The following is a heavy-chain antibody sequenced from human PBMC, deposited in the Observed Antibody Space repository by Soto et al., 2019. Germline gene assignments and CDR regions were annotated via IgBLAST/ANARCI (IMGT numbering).Heavy chain of an antibody. J-gene: IGHJ4*02. CDR1: GGSISNYY. CDR3: ARQTLTIFGVVIIPVDYFGY. D-gene: IGHD3-3*01. V-gene: IGHV4-59*08. Sequence: SETLSLTCTVSGGSISNYYWNWIRQPPGKGLEWIGYTYYSGSTYYNPSLKSRVTISVDTSKNQFSLKLSSVTAADTAVYYCARQTLTIFGVVIIPVDYFGYWGQGTLVTVSS. CDR2: TYYSGST.